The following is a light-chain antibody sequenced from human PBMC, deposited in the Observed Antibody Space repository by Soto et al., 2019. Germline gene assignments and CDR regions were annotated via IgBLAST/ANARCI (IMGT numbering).Light chain of an antibody. CDR3: QQYGSSPL. CDR2: GAS. CDR1: QSVSSSY. Sequence: EIVLTQSPGTLSLSPGERATLSCRASQSVSSSYLAWYQQKPGQAPRVLIYGASSRATGIPDRFSGSGSGTDFTLTISRLEPEDFAVYYCQQYGSSPLFGQGTKVDIK. V-gene: IGKV3-20*01. J-gene: IGKJ1*01.